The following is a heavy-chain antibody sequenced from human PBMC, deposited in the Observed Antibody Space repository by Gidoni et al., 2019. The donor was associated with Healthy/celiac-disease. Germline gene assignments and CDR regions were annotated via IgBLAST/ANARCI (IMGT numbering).Heavy chain of an antibody. V-gene: IGHV3-23*01. CDR3: ATEIPIAVAG. D-gene: IGHD6-19*01. CDR2: IIGSGGST. J-gene: IGHJ4*02. CDR1: GFTFSSYA. Sequence: EVQLLESGGGLVQPGGSLRLSCAASGFTFSSYAMSWVRPAPGKGLDWVSAIIGSGGSTYYADSVKGRFTISRDISKNTLYLQMNSLRAEDTAVYYCATEIPIAVAGWGQGTLVTVSS.